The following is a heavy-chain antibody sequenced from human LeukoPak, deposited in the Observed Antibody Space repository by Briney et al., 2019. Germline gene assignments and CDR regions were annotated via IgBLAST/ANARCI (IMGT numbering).Heavy chain of an antibody. V-gene: IGHV1-2*02. CDR2: INPNSGGT. J-gene: IGHJ4*02. D-gene: IGHD3-22*01. CDR1: GYTFTGYY. Sequence: ASVKVSCKASGYTFTGYYMRWVRQAPGQGLEWMGWINPNSGGTNYAQKFQGRVTMTRDTSISTAYMELSRLRSDDTAVYYCARGGDYYDSSGPFDYWGQGTLVTVSS. CDR3: ARGGDYYDSSGPFDY.